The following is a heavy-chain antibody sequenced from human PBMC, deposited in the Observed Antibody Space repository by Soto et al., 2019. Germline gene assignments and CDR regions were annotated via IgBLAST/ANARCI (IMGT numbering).Heavy chain of an antibody. J-gene: IGHJ4*02. CDR3: ASHSPPYAGYSSSWYGYYFDY. D-gene: IGHD6-13*01. CDR1: GGSFSGYY. V-gene: IGHV4-34*01. CDR2: INHSGST. Sequence: TSETLSLTCAVYGGSFSGYYWSWIRQPPGKGLEWIGEINHSGSTNYNPSLKSRVTISVDTSKNQFSLKLSSVTAADTAVYYCASHSPPYAGYSSSWYGYYFDYWGQGTLVTVSS.